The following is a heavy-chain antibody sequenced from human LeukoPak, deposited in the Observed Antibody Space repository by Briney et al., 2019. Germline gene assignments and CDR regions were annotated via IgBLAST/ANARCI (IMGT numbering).Heavy chain of an antibody. V-gene: IGHV1-46*01. CDR2: INPTGGST. J-gene: IGHJ5*02. CDR1: GYTFTSYY. D-gene: IGHD5-18*01. Sequence: ASVKVSCKASGYTFTSYYMHWVRQAPGQGLEWMGLINPTGGSTGYAQKFQGRVTITRDTSASTAYMELSSLRSEDMAVYYCARSRGYSYGPFDPWGQGTLVTVSS. CDR3: ARSRGYSYGPFDP.